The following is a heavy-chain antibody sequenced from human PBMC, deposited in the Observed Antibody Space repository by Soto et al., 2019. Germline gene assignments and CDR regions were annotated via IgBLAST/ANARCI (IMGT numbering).Heavy chain of an antibody. Sequence: SVKVSCKASGGTFSSYAISWVRQAPGQGLEWMGGIIPIFGTANYAQKFQGRVTITADESTSTAYMELSSLRSDDTAVYYCARDGITGTNGHDYWGQGTLVTVSS. D-gene: IGHD1-7*01. V-gene: IGHV1-69*13. J-gene: IGHJ4*02. CDR3: ARDGITGTNGHDY. CDR1: GGTFSSYA. CDR2: IIPIFGTA.